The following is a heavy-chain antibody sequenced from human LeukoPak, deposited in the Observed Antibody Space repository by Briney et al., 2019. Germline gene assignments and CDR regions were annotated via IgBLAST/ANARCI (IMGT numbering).Heavy chain of an antibody. CDR3: AGGRGYSYGWYFDY. Sequence: PGGSLRLSCAASGFTVSSNYMSWVRQAPGKGLEWVSSISSSSSYIYYADSVKGRFTISRDNAKNSLYLQMNSLRAEDTAVYYCAGGRGYSYGWYFDYWGQGTLVTVSS. J-gene: IGHJ4*02. V-gene: IGHV3-21*01. CDR1: GFTVSSNY. D-gene: IGHD5-18*01. CDR2: ISSSSSYI.